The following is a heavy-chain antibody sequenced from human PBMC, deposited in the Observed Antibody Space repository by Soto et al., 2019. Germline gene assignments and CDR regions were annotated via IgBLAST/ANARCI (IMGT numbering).Heavy chain of an antibody. Sequence: GGSLRLSCAASGFTFSSYAMSWVRQAPGKGLEWVSAISGSGGSTYYADSVKGRFTISRDNSKNTLYLQMNSLRAEDTAVYYCAKDPYSSGWPGGFDPWGQGTLVTVSS. D-gene: IGHD6-19*01. CDR2: ISGSGGST. CDR3: AKDPYSSGWPGGFDP. J-gene: IGHJ5*02. V-gene: IGHV3-23*01. CDR1: GFTFSSYA.